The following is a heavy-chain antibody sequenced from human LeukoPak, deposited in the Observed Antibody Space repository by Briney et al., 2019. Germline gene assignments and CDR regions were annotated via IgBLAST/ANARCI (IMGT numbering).Heavy chain of an antibody. J-gene: IGHJ6*03. D-gene: IGHD1-26*01. CDR2: INPNSGGT. Sequence: GASVKVSCKASGYTFTGYYMHWVRQAPGQGLEWMGWINPNSGGTNYAQKLQGRVTMTTDTSTSTAYMELRSLRSDDTAVYYCARVPLNIVGATKGDYYYYYMDVWGKGTTVTVSS. V-gene: IGHV1-2*02. CDR1: GYTFTGYY. CDR3: ARVPLNIVGATKGDYYYYYMDV.